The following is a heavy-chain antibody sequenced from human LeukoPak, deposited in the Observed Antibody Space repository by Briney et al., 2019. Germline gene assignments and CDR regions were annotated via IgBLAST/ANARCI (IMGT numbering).Heavy chain of an antibody. CDR1: GFTFSSYA. CDR3: ARTGYQLLFYYYYYMDV. V-gene: IGHV3-30-3*01. CDR2: ISYDGSNK. Sequence: GRSLRLSCAASGFTFSSYAMHWVRQAPGKGLEWVAVISYDGSNKYYADSVKGRFTISRDNSKNTLYLQMNSLRAEDTAVYYCARTGYQLLFYYYYYMDVWGKGTTVTVSS. J-gene: IGHJ6*03. D-gene: IGHD2-2*01.